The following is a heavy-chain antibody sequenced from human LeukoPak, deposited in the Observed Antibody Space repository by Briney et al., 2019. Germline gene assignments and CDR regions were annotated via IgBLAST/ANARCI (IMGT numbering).Heavy chain of an antibody. D-gene: IGHD4/OR15-4a*01. J-gene: IGHJ4*02. CDR3: ARRSDHGWCDY. V-gene: IGHV4-34*01. CDR2: IYHSGST. CDR1: GGSFSGYY. Sequence: PSETLSLTCAVYGGSFSGYYWSWIRQPPGKWLEWIGSIYHSGSTYYNPSLKSRVTISVDTSKNQFSLKLSSVTAADTAVYYCARRSDHGWCDYWGQGTLVTVSS.